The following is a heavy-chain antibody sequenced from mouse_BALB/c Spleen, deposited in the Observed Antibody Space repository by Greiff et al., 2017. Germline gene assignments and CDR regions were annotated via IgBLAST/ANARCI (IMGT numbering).Heavy chain of an antibody. CDR2: ISYSGST. V-gene: IGHV3-2*02. Sequence: DVQLQESGPGLVKPSQSLSLTCTVTGYSITSDYAWNWIRQFPGNKLEWMGYISYSGSTSYNPSLKSRISITRDTSKNQFFLQLNSVTTEDTATYYCARMTTDYYFDYWGQGTTLTVSS. CDR1: GYSITSDYA. J-gene: IGHJ2*01. D-gene: IGHD1-1*01. CDR3: ARMTTDYYFDY.